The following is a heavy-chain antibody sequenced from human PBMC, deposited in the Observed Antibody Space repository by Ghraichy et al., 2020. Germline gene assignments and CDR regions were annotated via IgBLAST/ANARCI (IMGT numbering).Heavy chain of an antibody. CDR3: ARDLMEVQGYCTNGVCYPRLGWFDP. J-gene: IGHJ5*02. CDR2: IYYSGST. D-gene: IGHD2-8*01. CDR1: GGSISSGGYY. V-gene: IGHV4-31*03. Sequence: SETLSLTCTVSGGSISSGGYYWSWIRQHPGKGLEWIGYIYYSGSTYYNPSLKSRVTISVDTSKNQFSLKLSSVTAADTAVYYCARDLMEVQGYCTNGVCYPRLGWFDPWGQGTLVTVSS.